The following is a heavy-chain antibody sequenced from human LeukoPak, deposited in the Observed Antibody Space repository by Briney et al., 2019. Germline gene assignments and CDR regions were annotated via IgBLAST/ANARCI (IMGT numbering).Heavy chain of an antibody. J-gene: IGHJ5*02. V-gene: IGHV3-23*01. CDR2: IGGNGGSA. Sequence: GGSLRLYCAASGFTFSSYAMTWVRQAPGKGLEWVSSIGGNGGSAYYADSVKGRFTISRDNSKNTLSLQMNSLRAEDTAVYYCAKVLGGGSAKWFDPWGQGTLVTVSS. CDR1: GFTFSSYA. CDR3: AKVLGGGSAKWFDP. D-gene: IGHD3-10*01.